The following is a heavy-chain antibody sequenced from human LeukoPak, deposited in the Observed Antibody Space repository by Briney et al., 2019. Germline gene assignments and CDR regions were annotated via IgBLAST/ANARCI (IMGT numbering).Heavy chain of an antibody. CDR1: GGSISSYY. J-gene: IGHJ4*02. Sequence: PSETLSLTCTVSGGSISSYYWNWVRQPPGEGLEWIGYIYYSGSTNYNPSLKSRVTISVDTSKNQFSLKLSSVTAADTAIYYCAIEGVVVGNFDYCGQGTLVTVSS. V-gene: IGHV4-59*01. CDR2: IYYSGST. D-gene: IGHD2-2*01. CDR3: AIEGVVVGNFDY.